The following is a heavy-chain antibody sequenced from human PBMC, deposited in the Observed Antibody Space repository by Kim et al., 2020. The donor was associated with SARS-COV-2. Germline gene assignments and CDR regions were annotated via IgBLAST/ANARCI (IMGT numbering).Heavy chain of an antibody. Sequence: STDYTPSLKRRVHLTVDESKNQCHLKLSSGTAADTAVYYCARDRDLDPWGQGTLVTVSS. CDR3: ARDRDLDP. V-gene: IGHV4-31*02. J-gene: IGHJ5*02. CDR2: ST.